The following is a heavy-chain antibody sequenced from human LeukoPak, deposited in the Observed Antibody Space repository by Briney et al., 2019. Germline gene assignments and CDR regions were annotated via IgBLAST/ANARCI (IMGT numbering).Heavy chain of an antibody. V-gene: IGHV1-2*02. CDR2: INPNSGVT. CDR3: ARPIGGYNGQGAFDI. D-gene: IGHD5-12*01. J-gene: IGHJ3*02. CDR1: GYTFTDYY. Sequence: ASVKVSCKASGYTFTDYYMHWVRQAPGQGLEWMGWINPNSGVTNYPLKFQGRVTMTRDRSISTAYMELSSLRSDDTAVYYCARPIGGYNGQGAFDIWRQGTMVTVSS.